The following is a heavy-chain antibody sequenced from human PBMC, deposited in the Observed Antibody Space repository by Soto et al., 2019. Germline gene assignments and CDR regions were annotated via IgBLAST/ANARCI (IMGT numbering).Heavy chain of an antibody. Sequence: GGSLRLACAASGFKFRNYAIHWVRQAPGEGLEWLAVIWFDGSKKYYADSVKGRFTISRDNSKNTVYLDMNSLTADDSGVFYCARAHTMMILDRFDPWGHGTLVTVSS. CDR1: GFKFRNYA. J-gene: IGHJ5*02. V-gene: IGHV3-33*01. D-gene: IGHD3-22*01. CDR3: ARAHTMMILDRFDP. CDR2: IWFDGSKK.